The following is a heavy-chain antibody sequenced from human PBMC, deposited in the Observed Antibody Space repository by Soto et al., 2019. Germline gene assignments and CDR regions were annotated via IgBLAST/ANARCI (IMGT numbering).Heavy chain of an antibody. J-gene: IGHJ4*02. D-gene: IGHD3-22*01. CDR2: INPNSGGT. CDR3: AREAHSSGYYYFDY. V-gene: IGHV1-2*02. CDR1: GYTFTGYY. Sequence: ASVKVSCKASGYTFTGYYMHWVRQAPGQGLEWMGWINPNSGGTNYAQKFQGRVTMTRDTSISTAYMELSRLRSDDTAVYYCAREAHSSGYYYFDYWGQGTLVTVSS.